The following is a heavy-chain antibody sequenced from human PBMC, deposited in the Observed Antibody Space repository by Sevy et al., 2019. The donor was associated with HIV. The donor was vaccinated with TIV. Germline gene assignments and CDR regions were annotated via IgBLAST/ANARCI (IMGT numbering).Heavy chain of an antibody. Sequence: ASVKVSCKASGYTFRGYYMHWVRQVPGQGLEWMGWINPNRGDTNYAQKFQGRVTMTRDTYIRTAYLELSRLRSQDTAVYFCARESATLTRGNYGMDVWGQGTTVTVSS. D-gene: IGHD3-9*01. CDR3: ARESATLTRGNYGMDV. J-gene: IGHJ6*02. CDR2: INPNRGDT. CDR1: GYTFRGYY. V-gene: IGHV1-2*02.